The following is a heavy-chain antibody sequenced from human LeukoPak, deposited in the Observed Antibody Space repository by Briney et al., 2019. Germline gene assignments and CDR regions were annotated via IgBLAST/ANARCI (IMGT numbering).Heavy chain of an antibody. CDR3: AKDLLARPDY. CDR2: ISGSGGST. J-gene: IGHJ4*02. Sequence: GGSLRLSCAAPGFTFSSYWMTWVRQAPGKGLEWVSAISGSGGSTYYADSVKGRFTISRDNSKNTLYLQMNSLRAEDTAVYYCAKDLLARPDYWGQGTLVTVSS. CDR1: GFTFSSYW. D-gene: IGHD2/OR15-2a*01. V-gene: IGHV3-23*01.